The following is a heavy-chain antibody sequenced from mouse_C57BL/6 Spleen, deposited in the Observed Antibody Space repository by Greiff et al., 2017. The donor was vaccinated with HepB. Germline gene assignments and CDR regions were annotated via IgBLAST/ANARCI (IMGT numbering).Heavy chain of an antibody. J-gene: IGHJ4*01. CDR3: ARGGLYTVVAPYAMDY. V-gene: IGHV1-52*01. CDR2: IDPSDSET. CDR1: GYTFTSYW. D-gene: IGHD1-1*01. Sequence: QVQLKQPGAELVRPGSSVKLSCKASGYTFTSYWMHWVKQRPIQGLEWIGNIDPSDSETHYNQKFKDKATLTVDKSSSTAYMQLSSLTSEDSAVYYCARGGLYTVVAPYAMDYWGQGTSVTVSS.